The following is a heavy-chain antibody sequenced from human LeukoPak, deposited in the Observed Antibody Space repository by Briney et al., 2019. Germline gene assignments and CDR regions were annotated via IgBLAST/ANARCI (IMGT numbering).Heavy chain of an antibody. CDR1: GFIFNNYA. CDR3: AKDNRRHYTSGPNPDSLH. V-gene: IGHV3-9*01. J-gene: IGHJ4*02. D-gene: IGHD6-19*01. CDR2: ISWNSGSI. Sequence: GGSLRLSCAGSGFIFNNYAMHWVRQPPGKGLEWVSGISWNSGSIDYADSVKGRFTISRDNAKNSLYLQMNSLGVEDTAFYYCAKDNRRHYTSGPNPDSLHWGQGALVTVSS.